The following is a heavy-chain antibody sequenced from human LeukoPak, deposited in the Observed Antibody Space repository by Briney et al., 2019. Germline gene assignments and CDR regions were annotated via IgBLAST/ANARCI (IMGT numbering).Heavy chain of an antibody. CDR1: GFTFRRFA. CDR2: IRFDGSKD. CDR3: AELGITMIGGV. J-gene: IGHJ6*04. V-gene: IGHV3-30*02. Sequence: GSLRLSCAASGFTFRRFAMDWVRQAPGKGLEWVAFIRFDGSKDYYADSVKGRFTISRDNAKNTLYLQMNSLRAEDTAVYYCAELGITMIGGVWGKGTTVTISS. D-gene: IGHD3-10*02.